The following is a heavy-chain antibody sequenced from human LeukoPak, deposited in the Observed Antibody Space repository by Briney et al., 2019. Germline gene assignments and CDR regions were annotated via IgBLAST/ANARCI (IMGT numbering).Heavy chain of an antibody. Sequence: GGSLRLSCAASGFTFSSYSMNWVRQAPGGGLEWVSFISSSGSYIYYAHSVRGRLTISRDNAKNSLYLQMNSLRAEDTAVYYCARGYSLTGMDYYFDYWGQGTLVTVSS. CDR1: GFTFSSYS. CDR2: ISSSGSYI. CDR3: ARGYSLTGMDYYFDY. J-gene: IGHJ4*02. D-gene: IGHD3-16*02. V-gene: IGHV3-21*01.